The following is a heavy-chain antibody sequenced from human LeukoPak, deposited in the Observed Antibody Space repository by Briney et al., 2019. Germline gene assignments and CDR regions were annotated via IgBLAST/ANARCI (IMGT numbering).Heavy chain of an antibody. Sequence: GASVKVSCKASGGTFSSYAISWVRQAPGRGLEWMGGIIPIFGTANYAQKFQGRVTITADESTSTAYMELSSLRSEDTAVYYCARVGDTAMELIYFDYWGQGTLVTVSS. CDR1: GGTFSSYA. CDR3: ARVGDTAMELIYFDY. J-gene: IGHJ4*02. CDR2: IIPIFGTA. D-gene: IGHD5-18*01. V-gene: IGHV1-69*13.